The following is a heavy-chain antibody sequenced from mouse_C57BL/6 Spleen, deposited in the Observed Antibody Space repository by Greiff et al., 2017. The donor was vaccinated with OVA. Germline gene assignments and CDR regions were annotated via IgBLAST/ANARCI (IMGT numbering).Heavy chain of an antibody. V-gene: IGHV1-69*01. Sequence: VQLQQPGAELVMPGASVKLSCKASGYTFTSYWMHWVKQRPGQGLEWIGEIDPSDSYTNYNQKFKGKSTLTVDKSSSTAYMQLSSLTSEDSAVYYCARRGTHYFDYWGQGTTLTVSS. CDR1: GYTFTSYW. CDR2: IDPSDSYT. CDR3: ARRGTHYFDY. J-gene: IGHJ2*01. D-gene: IGHD1-1*02.